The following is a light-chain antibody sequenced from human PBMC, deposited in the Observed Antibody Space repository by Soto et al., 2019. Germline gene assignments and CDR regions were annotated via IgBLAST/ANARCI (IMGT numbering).Light chain of an antibody. V-gene: IGKV1-33*01. CDR1: QDISNY. J-gene: IGKJ3*01. Sequence: DIQMTQSPSSLSASVGDRVTITCQASQDISNYLNWYQQKPGKAPKLLIYDASNLETGVPSRFSGSVSGTDFTFTISSLQPEAIAKYYCQQYDNLPRAFGPGTKVDIK. CDR3: QQYDNLPRA. CDR2: DAS.